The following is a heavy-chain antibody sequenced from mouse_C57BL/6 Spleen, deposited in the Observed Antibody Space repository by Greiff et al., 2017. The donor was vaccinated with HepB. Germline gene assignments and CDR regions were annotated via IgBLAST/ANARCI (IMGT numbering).Heavy chain of an antibody. CDR2: ISSGGSYT. J-gene: IGHJ3*01. V-gene: IGHV5-6*01. Sequence: EVKLVESGGDLVKPGGSLKLSCAASGFTFSSYGMSWVRQTPDKRLEWVATISSGGSYTDYPDSVKGRFTISRDNAKNTLYLQMSSLKSEDTAMYYCARENYGNYGFAYWGQGTLVTVSA. CDR3: ARENYGNYGFAY. CDR1: GFTFSSYG. D-gene: IGHD2-1*01.